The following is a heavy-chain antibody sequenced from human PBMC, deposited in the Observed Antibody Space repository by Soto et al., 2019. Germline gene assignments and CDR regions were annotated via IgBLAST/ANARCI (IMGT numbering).Heavy chain of an antibody. V-gene: IGHV1-46*01. CDR3: ARELWYYDILTGLDMIDAFGI. J-gene: IGHJ3*02. Sequence: ASVKVSCKASGYTFTSYGISWVRQAPGQGLEWMGIINPSGGSTSYAQKFQGRVTMTRDTSTSTVYMELSSLRSEDTAVYYCARELWYYDILTGLDMIDAFGIWGQGTMVTVSS. CDR2: INPSGGST. D-gene: IGHD3-9*01. CDR1: GYTFTSYG.